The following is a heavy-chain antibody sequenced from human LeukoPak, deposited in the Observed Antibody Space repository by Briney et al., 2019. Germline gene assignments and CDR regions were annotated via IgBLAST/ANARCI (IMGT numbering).Heavy chain of an antibody. Sequence: GGSLRLSCAASGFTFSSYWMHWVRHAPGKGLVWVSRINSDGSSTSYADSVKGRFTISRDNAKNTLYLQMNSLRAEDTAVYYCARGYSSSWFHYYYYYGMDVWGQGATVTVSS. CDR1: GFTFSSYW. D-gene: IGHD6-13*01. V-gene: IGHV3-74*01. CDR2: INSDGSST. CDR3: ARGYSSSWFHYYYYYGMDV. J-gene: IGHJ6*02.